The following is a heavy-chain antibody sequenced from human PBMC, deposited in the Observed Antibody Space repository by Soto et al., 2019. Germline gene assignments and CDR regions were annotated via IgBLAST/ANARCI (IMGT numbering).Heavy chain of an antibody. CDR3: ARIRDCSSTSCRPYYGMDV. Sequence: PXDSLKVSCKCSGYSFTSYWISLVLQMPGKGLEWMGRIDPSDSYTNYSPSFQGHVTISADKSISTAYLQWSSLKASDTAMYYCARIRDCSSTSCRPYYGMDVWGQGTTVTVSS. CDR2: IDPSDSYT. V-gene: IGHV5-10-1*01. D-gene: IGHD2-2*01. CDR1: GYSFTSYW. J-gene: IGHJ6*02.